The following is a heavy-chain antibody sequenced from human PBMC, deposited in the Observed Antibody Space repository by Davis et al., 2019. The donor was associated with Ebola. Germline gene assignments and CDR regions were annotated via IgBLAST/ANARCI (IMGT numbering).Heavy chain of an antibody. CDR2: IHPAGNT. J-gene: IGHJ3*02. D-gene: IGHD1-26*01. V-gene: IGHV4-34*01. CDR3: ARSPISGTYYSDASDI. Sequence: SETLSLTCAVYGGSFSGYYWSWIRQSPGKGLEWIGEIHPAGNTYYNPSLTSRVTMSLESAMNQMSLTLTSVTAADTAVYYCARSPISGTYYSDASDIWGQGTMVTVSS. CDR1: GGSFSGYY.